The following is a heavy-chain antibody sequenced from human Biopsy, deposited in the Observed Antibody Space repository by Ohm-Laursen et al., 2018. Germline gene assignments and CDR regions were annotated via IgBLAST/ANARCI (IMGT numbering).Heavy chain of an antibody. J-gene: IGHJ2*01. D-gene: IGHD3-22*01. CDR2: RFHSGSP. V-gene: IGHV4-59*01. CDR1: GGSITADF. Sequence: SETLSLTCTVSGGSITADFWTWIRQTPGERLEWIGYRFHSGSPMYNPSLKSRVTISVDTSKSQFSLRLRSVTPADTAIYYCARDRGYYSDRTVPGYFDLWGRGTLVTVSS. CDR3: ARDRGYYSDRTVPGYFDL.